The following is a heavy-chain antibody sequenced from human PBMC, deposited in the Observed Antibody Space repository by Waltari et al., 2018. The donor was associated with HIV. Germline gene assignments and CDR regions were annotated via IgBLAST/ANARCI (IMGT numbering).Heavy chain of an antibody. CDR3: AKGHYDFWSGSYYYGMDV. CDR2: ISVSGGST. D-gene: IGHD3-3*01. Sequence: EVQLFGSGGGSVQPGGSLRRACAASGFTFSSYAMRSARQDPGKGLEWVAGISVSGGSTDYSDSMKGRFTITSDNSKNTLYLQMNSLRAEDTAVYYCAKGHYDFWSGSYYYGMDVWGQGTTVTVSS. J-gene: IGHJ6*02. V-gene: IGHV3-23*01. CDR1: GFTFSSYA.